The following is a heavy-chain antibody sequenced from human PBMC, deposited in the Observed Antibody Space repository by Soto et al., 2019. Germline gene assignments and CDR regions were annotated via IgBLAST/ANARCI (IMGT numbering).Heavy chain of an antibody. J-gene: IGHJ6*02. CDR3: VSTVTTPYYYYGMDV. V-gene: IGHV4-31*03. CDR1: GGSISSGGYY. D-gene: IGHD4-17*01. Sequence: QVQLQESGPGLVKPSQTLSLTCTVSGGSISSGGYYWSWIRQHPGKGLEWIGYIYYSGSTYYNPSITSRVTIQVDTSKNQFSLKLSSVTAADTAVYYCVSTVTTPYYYYGMDVWGQGTTVTVSS. CDR2: IYYSGST.